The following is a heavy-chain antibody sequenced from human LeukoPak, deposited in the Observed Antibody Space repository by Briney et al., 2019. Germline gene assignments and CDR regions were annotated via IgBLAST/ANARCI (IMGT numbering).Heavy chain of an antibody. CDR2: ISYDGSNK. Sequence: GGSLRLSCAASGFTFSSYGMHWVRQAPGKGLEWVAVISYDGSNKYYADSVKGRFTISRDNSKNTLYLQMNSLRAEDTAVYYCAKRLAVANGVDYWGQGTLVTVSS. D-gene: IGHD6-19*01. J-gene: IGHJ4*02. CDR3: AKRLAVANGVDY. V-gene: IGHV3-30*18. CDR1: GFTFSSYG.